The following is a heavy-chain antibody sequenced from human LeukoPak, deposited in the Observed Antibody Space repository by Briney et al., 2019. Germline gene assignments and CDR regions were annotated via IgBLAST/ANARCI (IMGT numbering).Heavy chain of an antibody. CDR3: ARRGSGWYVDY. CDR2: IYPGDSDT. V-gene: IGHV5-51*01. CDR1: GCRFTSYW. D-gene: IGHD6-19*01. J-gene: IGHJ4*02. Sequence: GGSLEISLKGSGCRFTSYWIGWVRPRPGKGVEWMGIIYPGDSDTRYSPSFQGQVTISVDKSISPAYLQWSSLKASDTAMYYCARRGSGWYVDYWGQGTLVTVSS.